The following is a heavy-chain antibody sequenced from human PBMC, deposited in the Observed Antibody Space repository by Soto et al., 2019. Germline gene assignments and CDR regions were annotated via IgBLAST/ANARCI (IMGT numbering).Heavy chain of an antibody. Sequence: QVQVVQSGAEVKKPGDSMTVSCKASGYTFTTYAIHWVRQAPGQSLEWMGWINTDNGNTYYSQKMQARVTITRDTSASTAYMELSRLRSEDTAVYYCARSRVRGGYYFDYWGQGALVTVSS. CDR1: GYTFTTYA. CDR2: INTDNGNT. D-gene: IGHD3-16*01. V-gene: IGHV1-3*04. CDR3: ARSRVRGGYYFDY. J-gene: IGHJ4*02.